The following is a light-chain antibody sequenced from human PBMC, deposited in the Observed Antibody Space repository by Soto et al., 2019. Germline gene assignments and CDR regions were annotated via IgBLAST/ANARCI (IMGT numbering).Light chain of an antibody. J-gene: IGLJ2*01. Sequence: QSALTQPPSASGSPGQSVTISCTGTSTDVGGYSHVSWYQQHPGKAPKVMIYEVSKRPSGVPDRFSGSKSGNTASLTVSGLQAEDEADYYCSSYAGSNNVVFGGGTKMTVL. CDR3: SSYAGSNNVV. CDR2: EVS. CDR1: STDVGGYSH. V-gene: IGLV2-8*01.